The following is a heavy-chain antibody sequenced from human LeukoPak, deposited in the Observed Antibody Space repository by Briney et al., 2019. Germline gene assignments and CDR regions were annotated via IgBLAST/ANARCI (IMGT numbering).Heavy chain of an antibody. CDR2: INHSGST. CDR1: GGSFSGDY. V-gene: IGHV4-34*01. Sequence: PSETLSLTCAVYGGSFSGDYWSWIRQPPGKGLEWIGEINHSGSTNYNPSLKSRVTISVDTSKNQFSLKLSSVTAADTAVYYCARGGWRYYGSGSYRKLYNWFDPWGQGTLVTVSS. J-gene: IGHJ5*02. CDR3: ARGGWRYYGSGSYRKLYNWFDP. D-gene: IGHD3-10*01.